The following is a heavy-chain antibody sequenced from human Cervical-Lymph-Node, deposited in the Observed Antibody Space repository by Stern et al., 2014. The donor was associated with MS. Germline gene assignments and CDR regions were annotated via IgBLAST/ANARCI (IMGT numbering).Heavy chain of an antibody. D-gene: IGHD5-18*01. Sequence: QVTLKESGPTLVKPTQTLTLTCTFSGFSLSTSGLGVAWIRQPPGQALEWLALLYWDDEKRYTPSLKSRLTITKDNSENQVVLTMTNMDPVDTATYYCAHVGVSRGYIFGFFDFWGQGTLVTVSS. CDR3: AHVGVSRGYIFGFFDF. J-gene: IGHJ4*02. V-gene: IGHV2-5*02. CDR1: GFSLSTSGLG. CDR2: LYWDDEK.